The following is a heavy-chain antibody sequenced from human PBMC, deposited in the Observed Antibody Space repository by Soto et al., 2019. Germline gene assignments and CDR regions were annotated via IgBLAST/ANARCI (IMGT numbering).Heavy chain of an antibody. D-gene: IGHD6-13*01. CDR3: ARDRIAAAVDYYYYGMDV. V-gene: IGHV4-31*03. CDR1: GGSISSGGYY. CDR2: IYYSGST. Sequence: QVQLQESGPGLVKPSQTLSLTCTVSGGSISSGGYYWSWIRQHPGKGLEWIGYIYYSGSTYYNPSLRSRVTRAVDPAKNQFSQKRSSLTAADTAVYYCARDRIAAAVDYYYYGMDVWGQGTTVTVSS. J-gene: IGHJ6*02.